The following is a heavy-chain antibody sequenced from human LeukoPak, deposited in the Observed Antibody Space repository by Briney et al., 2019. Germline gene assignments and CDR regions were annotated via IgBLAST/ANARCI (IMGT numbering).Heavy chain of an antibody. J-gene: IGHJ5*02. D-gene: IGHD2-8*01. CDR2: IYHSGST. CDR3: ASQRTNWFDP. CDR1: GYSISSGYY. V-gene: IGHV4-38-2*01. Sequence: SETLSLTCAVSGYSISSGYYWGWIRQPPGKGLEWIGSIYHSGSTYYNPSLKSRVTISVDTSKNQFSLKLSSVTAADTAVYYCASQRTNWFDPWGQGTLVTVSS.